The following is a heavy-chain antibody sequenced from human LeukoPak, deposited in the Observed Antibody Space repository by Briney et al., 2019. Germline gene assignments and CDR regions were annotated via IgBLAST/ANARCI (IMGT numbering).Heavy chain of an antibody. Sequence: PGGSLRLSCAASGFTFSSYSMHWVRQAPGKGLEWVSGISWNSGSIGYADSVKGRFTISRDNAKNSLYLQMNSLRAEDMALYYCAKDVGWELLDAFDIWGQGTMVTVSS. D-gene: IGHD1-26*01. CDR2: ISWNSGSI. CDR3: AKDVGWELLDAFDI. CDR1: GFTFSSYS. V-gene: IGHV3-9*03. J-gene: IGHJ3*02.